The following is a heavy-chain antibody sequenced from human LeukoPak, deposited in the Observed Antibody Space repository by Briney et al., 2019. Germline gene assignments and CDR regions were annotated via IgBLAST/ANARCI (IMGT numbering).Heavy chain of an antibody. Sequence: PVASVKVSCKASGYTFTSYYMHWVRQAPGQGLEWMGRIIPILGIANYAQKFQGRVTITADKSTSTAYMELSSLRSEDTAVYYCARDCPNYDSSGYYFDYWGQGTLVTVSS. D-gene: IGHD3-22*01. V-gene: IGHV1-69*04. CDR2: IIPILGIA. CDR1: GYTFTSYY. J-gene: IGHJ4*02. CDR3: ARDCPNYDSSGYYFDY.